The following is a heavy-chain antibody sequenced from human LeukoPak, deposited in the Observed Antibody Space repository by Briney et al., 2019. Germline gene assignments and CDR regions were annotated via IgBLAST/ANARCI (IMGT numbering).Heavy chain of an antibody. CDR1: GYTFTSYG. Sequence: ASVKVSCKASGYTFTSYGISWVRQAPGQGLEWMGWISAYNGNTNYAQKLQGRVTMTTDTSTSTACMELRNLRSDDTAVYYCAREKGIAAAGNFDYWGQGTLVTVSS. CDR3: AREKGIAAAGNFDY. J-gene: IGHJ4*02. CDR2: ISAYNGNT. V-gene: IGHV1-18*01. D-gene: IGHD6-13*01.